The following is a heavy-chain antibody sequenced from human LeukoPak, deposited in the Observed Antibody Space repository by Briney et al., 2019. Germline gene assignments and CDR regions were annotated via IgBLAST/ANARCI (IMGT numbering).Heavy chain of an antibody. Sequence: ASVKVSCKASGYTFTGYYMHWVRQAPGQGLEWMGWINPNSGGTNYAQKFQGRVTMTRDTSISTAYMELSRLRSDDTAVYYCARDFSGSSWYNHDYYYYYMDVWGKGTTVTVSS. CDR3: ARDFSGSSWYNHDYYYYYMDV. CDR1: GYTFTGYY. CDR2: INPNSGGT. D-gene: IGHD6-13*01. V-gene: IGHV1-2*02. J-gene: IGHJ6*03.